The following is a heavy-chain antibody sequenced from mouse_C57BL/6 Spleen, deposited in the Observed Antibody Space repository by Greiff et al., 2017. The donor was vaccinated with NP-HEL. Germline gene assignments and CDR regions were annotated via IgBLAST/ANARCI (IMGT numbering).Heavy chain of an antibody. Sequence: VQLQQSGAELVRPGTSVKVSCKASGYAFTNYLIEWVKQRPGQGLEWIGVINPGSGGTNYNEKFKGKATLTADKSSSTAYMQLSSLTSEDSAVYFCARDDYGSSYGYFDVWGTGTTVTVS. D-gene: IGHD1-1*01. J-gene: IGHJ1*03. V-gene: IGHV1-54*01. CDR3: ARDDYGSSYGYFDV. CDR2: INPGSGGT. CDR1: GYAFTNYL.